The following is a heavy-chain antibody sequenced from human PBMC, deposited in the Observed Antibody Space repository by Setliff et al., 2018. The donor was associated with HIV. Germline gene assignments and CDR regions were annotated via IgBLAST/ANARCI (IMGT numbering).Heavy chain of an antibody. CDR1: GYTLTELS. J-gene: IGHJ6*02. CDR2: FDPEDGET. D-gene: IGHD2-15*01. V-gene: IGHV1-24*01. Sequence: GASVKVSCKVSGYTLTELSVHWVRQAPGKGLEWMGGFDPEDGETIYAQKFQGRVTMTEDTSTDTAYMELSSLRSEDTAVYYCAKTLPTLYPPHDYYFAMDVWGQGTTVTVSS. CDR3: AKTLPTLYPPHDYYFAMDV.